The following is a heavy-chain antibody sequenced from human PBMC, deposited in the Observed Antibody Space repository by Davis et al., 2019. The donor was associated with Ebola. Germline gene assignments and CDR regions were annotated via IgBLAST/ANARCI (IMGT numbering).Heavy chain of an antibody. J-gene: IGHJ2*01. Sequence: MPSETLSLTCAVYGGSFSGYYWSWIRQPPGKGLEWIGYIYYSGSTNYNPSLKSRVTISVDTSKNQFSLKLSSVTAADTAVYYCARAYCSGGSCYPWYFDLWGRGTLVTVSS. CDR2: IYYSGST. V-gene: IGHV4-59*01. CDR1: GGSFSGYY. D-gene: IGHD2-15*01. CDR3: ARAYCSGGSCYPWYFDL.